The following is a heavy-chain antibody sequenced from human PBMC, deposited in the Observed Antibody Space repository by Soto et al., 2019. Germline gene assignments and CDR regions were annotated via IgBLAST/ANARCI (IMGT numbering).Heavy chain of an antibody. Sequence: EVHLVESGGGLVQPGGSLRLSCAASGFTFSSYWMHWVRQAPGRGLVWVSRIDTGGSITDYADSVKGRFTISRDNAKNTMFLQMNGLRAEDTAVYYCARDGYHYDSSGDYQGYWGQGTLVSVSS. J-gene: IGHJ4*02. CDR2: IDTGGSIT. CDR3: ARDGYHYDSSGDYQGY. V-gene: IGHV3-74*01. CDR1: GFTFSSYW. D-gene: IGHD3-22*01.